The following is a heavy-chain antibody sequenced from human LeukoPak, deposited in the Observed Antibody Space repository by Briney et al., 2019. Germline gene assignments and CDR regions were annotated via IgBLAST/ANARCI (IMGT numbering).Heavy chain of an antibody. CDR3: ARGGDIVVVPAAH. D-gene: IGHD2-2*01. CDR2: ISSSSSYI. J-gene: IGHJ4*02. Sequence: PGGSLRLSCAASGFTFSSYSMNWVRQAPGRGLEWVSSISSSSSYIYYADSVKGRFTISRDNAKNSLYLQMNSLRAEDTAVYYCARGGDIVVVPAAHWGQGTLVTVSS. CDR1: GFTFSSYS. V-gene: IGHV3-21*01.